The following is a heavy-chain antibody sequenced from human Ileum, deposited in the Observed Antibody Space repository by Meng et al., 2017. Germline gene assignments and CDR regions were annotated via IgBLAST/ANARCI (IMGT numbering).Heavy chain of an antibody. D-gene: IGHD2-2*01. J-gene: IGHJ6*02. V-gene: IGHV4-34*01. CDR2: INHSGST. CDR1: GGSFSGYY. Sequence: GSLRLSCAVYGGSFSGYYWSWIRQPPGKGLEWIGEINHSGSTNYNPSLKSRVTISVDTSKNQFSLKLSSVTAADTAVYYCAREQGYCSSTTTCASDVWDQGTTVTVSS. CDR3: AREQGYCSSTTTCASDV.